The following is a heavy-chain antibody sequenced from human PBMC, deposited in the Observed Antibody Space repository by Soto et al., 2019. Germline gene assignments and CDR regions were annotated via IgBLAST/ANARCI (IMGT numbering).Heavy chain of an antibody. CDR2: TYYRSKWYY. CDR1: GDSVSSNSAG. CDR3: ARGEQYSGKIFDY. Sequence: PSQTLSLTCAITGDSVSSNSAGWSWVRQSPSRGLEWLGRTYYRSKWYYEYAVSVRGRITINPDTSKNQYSLQLNSVTPADTAVYFCARGEQYSGKIFDYWGQGTLVTVSS. D-gene: IGHD1-26*01. J-gene: IGHJ4*01. V-gene: IGHV6-1*01.